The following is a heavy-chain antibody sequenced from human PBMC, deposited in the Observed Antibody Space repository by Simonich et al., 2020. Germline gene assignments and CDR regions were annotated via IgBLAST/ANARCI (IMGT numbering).Heavy chain of an antibody. D-gene: IGHD2-2*01. V-gene: IGHV1-2*02. CDR3: ARDPVVPAAIRNAFDI. CDR1: GYTFTGYY. J-gene: IGHJ3*02. CDR2: SNPKRGGT. Sequence: QVQLVQSGAEVKKPGASVKVSCKASGYTFTGYYMHWVRQAPGQGLEWMGWSNPKRGGTNYAKKFQGRGTMTRDTSISTDYMELSRLRSDDTAVYYCARDPVVPAAIRNAFDIWGQGTMVTVSS.